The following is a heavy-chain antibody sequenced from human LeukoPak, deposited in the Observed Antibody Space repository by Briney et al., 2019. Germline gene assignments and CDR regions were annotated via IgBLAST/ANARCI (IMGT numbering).Heavy chain of an antibody. D-gene: IGHD5-24*01. CDR3: ARDIKLRGWLQDYYYYYMDV. V-gene: IGHV1-8*01. CDR2: MNPNSGNT. CDR1: GYTFTSYD. J-gene: IGHJ6*03. Sequence: ASVKVSCKASGYTFTSYDINWVRQATGQGLEWMGWMNPNSGNTGYAQKFQGRVTMTRNTSISTAYMELSSLRSEDTAVCYCARDIKLRGWLQDYYYYYMDVWGKGTTVTVSS.